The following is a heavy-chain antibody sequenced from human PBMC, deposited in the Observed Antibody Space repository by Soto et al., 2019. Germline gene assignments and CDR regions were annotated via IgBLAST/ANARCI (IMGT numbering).Heavy chain of an antibody. CDR3: AASCVACGGFNYYGMDV. CDR1: GGSISSGGYY. CDR2: IYYSGTT. V-gene: IGHV4-31*03. J-gene: IGHJ6*02. D-gene: IGHD2-21*01. Sequence: QVQLQESGPGLVKPSQTLSLTCTVSGGSISSGGYYWYWIRQHPGKGLEWIGYIYYSGTTYYNPSLKSGVTISFDTSKNRFSLKLSSVTAADTAVYYCAASCVACGGFNYYGMDVWGQGTTVTVSS.